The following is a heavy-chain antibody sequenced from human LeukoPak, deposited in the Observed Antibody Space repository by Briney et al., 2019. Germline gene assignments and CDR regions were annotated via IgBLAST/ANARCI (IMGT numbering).Heavy chain of an antibody. D-gene: IGHD6-13*01. Sequence: PAGSLTLSCAASGFTFSSYAMSWVRQAPGKGLEWISAISGSGGSTYYADTVKGRFTISRDNSKNTLYLQMNSLRAAATAVYYCAKVLIAAAGTPFDYWGQGTLVTVSS. CDR1: GFTFSSYA. CDR3: AKVLIAAAGTPFDY. V-gene: IGHV3-23*01. CDR2: ISGSGGST. J-gene: IGHJ4*02.